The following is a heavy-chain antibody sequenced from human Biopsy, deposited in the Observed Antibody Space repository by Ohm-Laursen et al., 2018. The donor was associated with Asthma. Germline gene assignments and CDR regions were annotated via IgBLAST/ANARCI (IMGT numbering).Heavy chain of an antibody. V-gene: IGHV1-3*04. J-gene: IGHJ3*01. CDR2: VNTGNGDT. CDR3: ARTYYDFLTGQVKDVFGV. CDR1: GYNFISFA. Sequence: SVKVSCKASGYNFISFAIHWARQAPGQRLEWMGWVNTGNGDTKYSQKFQGRVTITRDTSASTAYMGLRSLRSEDTATYYCARTYYDFLTGQVKDVFGVWGQGTMVTVSS. D-gene: IGHD3-9*01.